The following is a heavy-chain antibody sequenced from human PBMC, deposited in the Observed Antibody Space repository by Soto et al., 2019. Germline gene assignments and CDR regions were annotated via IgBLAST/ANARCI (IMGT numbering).Heavy chain of an antibody. J-gene: IGHJ6*02. D-gene: IGHD2-15*01. CDR2: ISTYNGNT. CDR1: GYTFTNYE. V-gene: IGHV1-18*01. CDR3: ARARRDIVVVVAATPGYYYYGMYV. Sequence: ASVKVSCKASGYTFTNYEVSWVRQAPGQGLEWMGWISTYNGNTNYAQKIHDRVTMTTDTSTSTAYMELSRLRSDDTAVYYCARARRDIVVVVAATPGYYYYGMYVWGQGTTVTVSS.